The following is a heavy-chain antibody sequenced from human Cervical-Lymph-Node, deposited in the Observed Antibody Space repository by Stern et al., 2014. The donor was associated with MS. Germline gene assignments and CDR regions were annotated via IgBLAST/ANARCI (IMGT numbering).Heavy chain of an antibody. D-gene: IGHD6-19*01. CDR3: AREVAGHRLGMMDV. V-gene: IGHV1-46*01. CDR1: GYPFTSYY. Sequence: QMQLVQSGAEVKKPGASVKVACKASGYPFTSYYMRLVRQTAAQGLEWMGIINPSGGSTSHAQKFQGRVTMTRDTSTSTVYMELSSLRSEDTAVYYCAREVAGHRLGMMDVWGQGTTVTVSS. J-gene: IGHJ6*02. CDR2: INPSGGST.